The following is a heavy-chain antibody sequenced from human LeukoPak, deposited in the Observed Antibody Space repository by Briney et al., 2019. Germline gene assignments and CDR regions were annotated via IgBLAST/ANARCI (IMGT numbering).Heavy chain of an antibody. D-gene: IGHD2-21*01. CDR3: AKDNFGLVPYCFVS. CDR2: IGVGGFKK. V-gene: IGHV3-23*01. Sequence: GGSLRLSCVASGFTFTDYAMSWVRQAPGKGLEWVSSIGVGGFKKHYADSVKGRFSISSASSTYTLSLEMNSLRAGAAALYYCAKDNFGLVPYCFVSWGHGTLVTVSS. CDR1: GFTFTDYA. J-gene: IGHJ5*01.